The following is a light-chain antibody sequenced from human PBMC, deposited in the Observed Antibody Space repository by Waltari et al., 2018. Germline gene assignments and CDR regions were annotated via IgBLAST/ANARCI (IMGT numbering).Light chain of an antibody. CDR3: QQYSKWPPHT. J-gene: IGKJ2*01. CDR1: QSVSSN. V-gene: IGKV3-15*01. CDR2: GAS. Sequence: ETVMTQFPATLSVSPGETATLSCRASQSVSSNLAWYQQKPGQAPRLLIYGASTRDTGIPARFSGSGSGTDFTLTISSLQSEDFAVYYCQQYSKWPPHTFGQGTKLEL.